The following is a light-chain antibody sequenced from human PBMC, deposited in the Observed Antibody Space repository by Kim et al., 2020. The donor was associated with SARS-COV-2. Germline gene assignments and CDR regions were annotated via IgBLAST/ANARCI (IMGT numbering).Light chain of an antibody. J-gene: IGLJ2*01. V-gene: IGLV3-9*01. Sequence: SGALGQPATITCGGDNIGSKKVHWYQEKPGQAPVLVIYRDSNRASGIPERFSGSKSGNTATLTISRAQAGDEADYYCQVWDSSTVVFGGGTRLTVL. CDR3: QVWDSSTVV. CDR2: RDS. CDR1: NIGSKK.